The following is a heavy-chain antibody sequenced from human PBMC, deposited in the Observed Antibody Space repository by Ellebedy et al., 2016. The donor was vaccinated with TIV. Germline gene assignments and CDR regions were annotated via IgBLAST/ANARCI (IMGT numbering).Heavy chain of an antibody. CDR3: AKDVASATYLFDY. CDR1: GFSLSGST. D-gene: IGHD3-10*02. V-gene: IGHV3-73*01. J-gene: IGHJ4*02. CDR2: ISTKADTYAT. Sequence: GESLKISCAVSGFSLSGSTVNWVRRTSGRGLEWVGRISTKADTYATAYAVSVKGSFIISRDDSQNTAYLQMNSLRAEDTAAYYCAKDVASATYLFDYWGQGTLVTVSS.